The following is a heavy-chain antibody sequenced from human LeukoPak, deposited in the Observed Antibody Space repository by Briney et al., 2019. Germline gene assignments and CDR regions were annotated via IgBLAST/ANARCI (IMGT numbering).Heavy chain of an antibody. V-gene: IGHV4-31*03. D-gene: IGHD2-2*02. CDR3: ARGVCSNSPSCYIRFDP. CDR2: IHYSGTT. J-gene: IGHJ5*02. CDR1: GGSISNDDYY. Sequence: SETLSLTCSVSGGSISNDDYYWSWIRQHPVKGLEWIGYIHYSGTTYYNPSLTSRVFISVDTSKNQFSLKLRSVSAADTAVYYCARGVCSNSPSCYIRFDPWGQGTLVTVSS.